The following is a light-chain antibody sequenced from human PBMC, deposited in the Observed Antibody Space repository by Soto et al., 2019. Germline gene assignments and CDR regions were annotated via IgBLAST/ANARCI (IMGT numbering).Light chain of an antibody. CDR3: VLYMGSGIGV. CDR1: SGSVSTSYY. CDR2: STN. V-gene: IGLV8-61*01. J-gene: IGLJ3*02. Sequence: QTVVTQEQSFSVSPGRTVTLTCGLRSGSVSTSYYPSWYQQTPGQAPRKLIYSTNTRSSGVPDRFSGSILGNKAALTITGAQADDESDYYWVLYMGSGIGVFGGGTKVTVL.